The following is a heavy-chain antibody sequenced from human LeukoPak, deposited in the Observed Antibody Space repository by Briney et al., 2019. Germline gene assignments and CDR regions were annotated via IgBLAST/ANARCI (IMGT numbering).Heavy chain of an antibody. Sequence: ASVKVSYKASGYTFTSNYIHWVRQAPGQGLEWMGMIYPRDGSTSYAQKFQGRVTVTRDTSTSTVHMELSGLRSEDTAVYYCARDQEGFDYWGQGTLVTVSS. J-gene: IGHJ4*02. CDR3: ARDQEGFDY. V-gene: IGHV1-46*01. CDR1: GYTFTSNY. CDR2: IYPRDGST.